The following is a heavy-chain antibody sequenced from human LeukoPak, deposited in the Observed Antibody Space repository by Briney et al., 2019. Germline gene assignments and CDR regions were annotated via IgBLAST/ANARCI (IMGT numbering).Heavy chain of an antibody. CDR1: GFTFSSYA. CDR2: ISGSGGST. Sequence: GGSLRLSCAASGFTFSSYAMSWVRQAPGKGLEWVSAISGSGGSTYYADSVKGRFTISRDNSKNTLYLQMNSLRAEDTAVYYCAKDQGIVVVIATNFDYWGQGTLVTVSS. CDR3: AKDQGIVVVIATNFDY. J-gene: IGHJ4*02. V-gene: IGHV3-23*01. D-gene: IGHD2-21*01.